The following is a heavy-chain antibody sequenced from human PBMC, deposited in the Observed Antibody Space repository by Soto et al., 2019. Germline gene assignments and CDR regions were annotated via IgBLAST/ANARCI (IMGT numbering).Heavy chain of an antibody. CDR1: GFTFSDHY. V-gene: IGHV3-72*01. D-gene: IGHD3-3*02. CDR2: SRNKANSYAT. J-gene: IGHJ5*02. CDR3: ARVPLLAGAASPRGWFAA. Sequence: EMQLVESGGGLVQPGGSLRLSCAASGFTFSDHYMDWVRQAPGKGLEWVGGSRNKANSYATEYAASVKGRFTISRDDLKDSLYLQMHSLRTEDTAVYYCARVPLLAGAASPRGWFAAWGQGTLVTVSS.